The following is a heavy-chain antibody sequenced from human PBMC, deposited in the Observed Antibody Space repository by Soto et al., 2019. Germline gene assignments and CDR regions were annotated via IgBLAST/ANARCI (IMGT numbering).Heavy chain of an antibody. V-gene: IGHV3-23*01. CDR2: ISGSGGTT. Sequence: EVQLLESGGGLVQPGRSLRLSCAASGFTFSNYAMSWVRQAPGQGLDWVSAISGSGGTTYYADSVKGRFTISRDNSKNTLFLKMNSLRAEDAVVYYCAKFFVETGSNSGWPWSFHYWGQGTLVTVSS. CDR1: GFTFSNYA. J-gene: IGHJ4*02. CDR3: AKFFVETGSNSGWPWSFHY. D-gene: IGHD6-25*01.